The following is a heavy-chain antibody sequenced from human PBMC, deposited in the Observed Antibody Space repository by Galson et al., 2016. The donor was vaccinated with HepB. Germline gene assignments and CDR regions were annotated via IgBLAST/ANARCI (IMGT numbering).Heavy chain of an antibody. CDR3: ARRPGRGDGSAFDL. J-gene: IGHJ2*01. CDR1: GFSLRSNDVG. V-gene: IGHV2-5*02. Sequence: PALVKPTQTLTLTCTLSGFSLRSNDVGVAWTRQAPGKALEWLTIIYWDGEKKYIPSLRGRLTITEDTSKNQVVLTLTNVDSLDTGTYYCARRPGRGDGSAFDLWGRGTLVTVS. D-gene: IGHD5-24*01. CDR2: IYWDGEK.